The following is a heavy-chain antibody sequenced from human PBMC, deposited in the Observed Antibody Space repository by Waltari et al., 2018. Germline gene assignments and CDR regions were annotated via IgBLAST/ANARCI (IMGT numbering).Heavy chain of an antibody. Sequence: EVQLVESGGGLIQPGGSLRLSCAASGFTVSPTYLNWVRQAPGKGWEWVAVRSRDGTHNADAVKGRFTISRDNSKNTVYLQMNTLIAEDTALYYCARDVTGYYYFDLWGRGTLVTVSS. V-gene: IGHV3-53*01. D-gene: IGHD3-16*01. J-gene: IGHJ2*01. CDR3: ARDVTGYYYFDL. CDR2: RSRDGT. CDR1: GFTVSPTY.